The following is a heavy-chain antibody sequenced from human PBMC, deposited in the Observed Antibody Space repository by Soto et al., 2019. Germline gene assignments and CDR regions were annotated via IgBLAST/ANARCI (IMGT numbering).Heavy chain of an antibody. D-gene: IGHD2-21*02. CDR2: IYPGDSDT. CDR1: GYSFTSYW. Sequence: PGESLKISCKGSGYSFTSYWIGWVRQMPGKGLEWMGIIYPGDSDTRYSPSFQGQVTISADKSISTAYLQWSSLKASDTAMYYCALAPRIVVVTAIENWFDPWGQGTLVTVSS. J-gene: IGHJ5*02. CDR3: ALAPRIVVVTAIENWFDP. V-gene: IGHV5-51*01.